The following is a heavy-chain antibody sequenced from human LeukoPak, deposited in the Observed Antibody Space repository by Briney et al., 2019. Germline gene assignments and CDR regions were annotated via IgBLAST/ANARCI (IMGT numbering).Heavy chain of an antibody. CDR1: GGTFSSYA. J-gene: IGHJ4*02. D-gene: IGHD6-25*01. CDR3: ASTIAAVPGYFDY. CDR2: IIPIFGTA. Sequence: SVKVSCKASGGTFSSYAISWVRQAPGQGLEWMGGIIPIFGTANYAQKFQGRVTITADKSTSTAYMELSSLRSEDTAVYYCASTIAAVPGYFDYWGQGTLVTVSS. V-gene: IGHV1-69*06.